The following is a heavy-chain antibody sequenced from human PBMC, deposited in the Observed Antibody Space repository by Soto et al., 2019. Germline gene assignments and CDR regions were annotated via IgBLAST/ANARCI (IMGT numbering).Heavy chain of an antibody. Sequence: GGSLRLSCATSGFTVSSSYMSWVRQAPGVGLEWVSVILTGGDTYYADSVKGRFTVSRDTSQNTMYLQMNSLRGEDTATYYCARGYRRFGESYYFDYWGQGTLVTVSS. D-gene: IGHD3-10*01. V-gene: IGHV3-53*01. CDR3: ARGYRRFGESYYFDY. CDR1: GFTVSSSY. CDR2: ILTGGDT. J-gene: IGHJ4*02.